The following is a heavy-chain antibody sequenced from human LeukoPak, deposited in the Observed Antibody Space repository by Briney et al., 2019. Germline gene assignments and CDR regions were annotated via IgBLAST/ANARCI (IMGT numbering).Heavy chain of an antibody. CDR1: GFSFSSYE. CDR3: ARDFYDGFALDY. CDR2: ISSSGSTI. D-gene: IGHD2/OR15-2a*01. J-gene: IGHJ4*02. Sequence: GGSLRLSCAASGFSFSSYEMNWVRQAPGKGLEWVSYISSSGSTIYYADSVKGRFTISRDNARNSLYLQMDNLRAEDTGVYYCARDFYDGFALDYWGQGTLVTVSS. V-gene: IGHV3-48*03.